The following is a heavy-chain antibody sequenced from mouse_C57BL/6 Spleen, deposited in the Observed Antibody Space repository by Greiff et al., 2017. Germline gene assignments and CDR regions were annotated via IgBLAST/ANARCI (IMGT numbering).Heavy chain of an antibody. CDR1: GYTFTDYN. D-gene: IGHD2-5*01. J-gene: IGHJ2*01. V-gene: IGHV1-18*01. CDR2: IYPNNGGT. Sequence: VQLQQSGPELVKPGASVKIPCKASGYTFTDYNMDWVKQSHGKSLEWIGDIYPNNGGTIYNQKFKGKATLTVDKSSSTAYMELRSLTSEDTAVYYCARNINYLYYFDYWGQGTTLTVSS. CDR3: ARNINYLYYFDY.